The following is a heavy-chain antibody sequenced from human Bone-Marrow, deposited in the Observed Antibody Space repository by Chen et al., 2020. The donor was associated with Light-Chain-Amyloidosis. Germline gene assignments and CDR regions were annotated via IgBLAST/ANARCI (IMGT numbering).Heavy chain of an antibody. J-gene: IGHJ6*02. D-gene: IGHD6-19*01. CDR3: AREFPLGVAVSGTYYYYGMEV. CDR1: GGSICTYY. CDR2: IHTSGTT. Sequence: QVQLQESGPGLVKPSETLSLTCNVSGGSICTYYWDWIRQPAGKGLEWIGRIHTSGTTHFNPSLKSRVTMSLDTSKNQFSLNLISVTAADTAVYYCAREFPLGVAVSGTYYYYGMEVWGQGTTVTVSS. V-gene: IGHV4-4*07.